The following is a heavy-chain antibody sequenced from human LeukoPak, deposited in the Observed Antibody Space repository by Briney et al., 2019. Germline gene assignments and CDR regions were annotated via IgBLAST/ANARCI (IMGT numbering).Heavy chain of an antibody. J-gene: IGHJ3*02. V-gene: IGHV1-69*05. CDR1: GGTLSSYA. CDR2: IIPIFGTA. CDR3: ARVLIYDYVWGSYHDDAFDI. Sequence: SVKVSCKASGGTLSSYAISWVRQAPGQGLEWMGRIIPIFGTANYAQKFQGRVTITTDESTSTAYMELSSLRSEDTAVYYCARVLIYDYVWGSYHDDAFDIWGQGTMVTVSS. D-gene: IGHD3-16*01.